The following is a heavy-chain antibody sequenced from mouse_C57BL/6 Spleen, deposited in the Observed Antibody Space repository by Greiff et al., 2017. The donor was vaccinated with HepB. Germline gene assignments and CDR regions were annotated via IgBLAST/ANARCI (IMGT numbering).Heavy chain of an antibody. D-gene: IGHD1-1*01. CDR3: ARSLYYYGSSQPYWYFDV. J-gene: IGHJ1*03. V-gene: IGHV1-9*01. CDR1: GYTFTGYW. Sequence: VQLQQSGAELMKPGASVKLSCKATGYTFTGYWIEWVKQRPGHGLEWIGEILPGSGSTNYNEKFKGKATFTADTSSNTAYMQLSSLTTEDSAIYYCARSLYYYGSSQPYWYFDVWGTGTTVTVSS. CDR2: ILPGSGST.